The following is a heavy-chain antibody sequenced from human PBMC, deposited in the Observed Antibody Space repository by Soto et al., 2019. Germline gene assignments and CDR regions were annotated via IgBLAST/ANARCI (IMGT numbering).Heavy chain of an antibody. D-gene: IGHD6-6*01. V-gene: IGHV1-69*01. CDR1: GGTFTSYA. Sequence: QVQVVQSGAEVKKPGSSVKVSCKASGGTFTSYAITWVRQAPGQGLEWMGGIIPIFGTTNYAQKFQGRVTITADESTSTAYIELSRLTSEDTAMYYCARNLAARPPGAFDIWGQGTMVTVS. CDR2: IIPIFGTT. CDR3: ARNLAARPPGAFDI. J-gene: IGHJ3*02.